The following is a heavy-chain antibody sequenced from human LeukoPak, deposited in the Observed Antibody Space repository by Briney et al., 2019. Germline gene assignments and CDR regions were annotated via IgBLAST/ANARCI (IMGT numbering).Heavy chain of an antibody. V-gene: IGHV1-69*04. D-gene: IGHD1-26*01. CDR3: ARGGAGSVHFGY. CDR1: GGTFSSYA. CDR2: IIPILGKA. J-gene: IGHJ4*02. Sequence: GASVKVSCKSPGGTFSSYAISWVRQAPGQGLEWMGRIIPILGKANYAQKFQGRVTITADKSTSTAYMELSSLRSEDTAVYYCARGGAGSVHFGYWGQRTLVTGSS.